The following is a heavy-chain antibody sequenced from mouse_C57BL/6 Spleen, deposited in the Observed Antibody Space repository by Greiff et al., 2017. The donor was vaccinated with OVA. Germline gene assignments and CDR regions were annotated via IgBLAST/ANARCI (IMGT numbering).Heavy chain of an antibody. V-gene: IGHV1-66*01. CDR2: IYPGSGNT. J-gene: IGHJ1*03. Sequence: VQLQQSGPELVKPGASVKISCKASGYSFTSYYIHWVKQRPGQGLEWIGWIYPGSGNTKYNEKFKGKATLTADTSSSTAYMQLSSLTSEDSAVYYCARARAGYFDVWGTGTTVTVSS. D-gene: IGHD3-3*01. CDR3: ARARAGYFDV. CDR1: GYSFTSYY.